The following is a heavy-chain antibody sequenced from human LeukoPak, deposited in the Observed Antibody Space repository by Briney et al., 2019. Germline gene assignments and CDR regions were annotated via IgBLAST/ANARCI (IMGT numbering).Heavy chain of an antibody. CDR3: ARRGAARGAFDI. J-gene: IGHJ3*02. CDR1: GFTFSSYS. Sequence: GGSLRLSCAASGFTFSSYSMNWVRQAPGKGLEWVSSISSSSSYIYYADSVKGRFTISRDNAKNSLYLQMNSLRAEDTAVYYCARRGAARGAFDIWGQGTMVTVSS. D-gene: IGHD1-26*01. CDR2: ISSSSSYI. V-gene: IGHV3-21*01.